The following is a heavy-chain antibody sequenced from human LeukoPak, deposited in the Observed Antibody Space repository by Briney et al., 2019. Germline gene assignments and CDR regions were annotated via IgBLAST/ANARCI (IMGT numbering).Heavy chain of an antibody. Sequence: ASVKVSCKASGYTFTSYYMHWVRQAPGQGLEWMGWINPNSGGTNYAQKFQGRVTMTRDTSISTAYMELSRLRSDDTAVYYCVLSSWYIDDAFDIWGQGTMVTVSS. CDR2: INPNSGGT. CDR3: VLSSWYIDDAFDI. CDR1: GYTFTSYY. D-gene: IGHD6-13*01. V-gene: IGHV1-2*02. J-gene: IGHJ3*02.